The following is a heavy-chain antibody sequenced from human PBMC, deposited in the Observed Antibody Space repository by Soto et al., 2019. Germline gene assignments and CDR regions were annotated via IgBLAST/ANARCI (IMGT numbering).Heavy chain of an antibody. CDR1: GYTFSNYP. CDR2: INPDKGNT. J-gene: IGHJ6*02. Sequence: ASVKVSCKAFGYTFSNYPIHWVRQAPGQRLEWLGWINPDKGNTKYSQTFQGRVTITRDTSARTAYVELSSLISEDTAVYYCARDSGIVALYALDVWGQGTTVTVSS. D-gene: IGHD3-16*01. V-gene: IGHV1-3*01. CDR3: ARDSGIVALYALDV.